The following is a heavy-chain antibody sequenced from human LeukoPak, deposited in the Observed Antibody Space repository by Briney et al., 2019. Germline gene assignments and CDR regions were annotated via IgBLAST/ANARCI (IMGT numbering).Heavy chain of an antibody. CDR2: FRSKAYGETT. Sequence: PGGSLRLSCTASGFTFCVYAMNWVRQAPGRGLEWVGFFRSKAYGETTEYAASVKGRFTISRDDSKSIAHQQMNSLKAGDTAVYYCTSAPLHYYGSGNAGYWGQGTLVTGSS. D-gene: IGHD3-10*01. CDR3: TSAPLHYYGSGNAGY. J-gene: IGHJ4*02. CDR1: GFTFCVYA. V-gene: IGHV3-49*04.